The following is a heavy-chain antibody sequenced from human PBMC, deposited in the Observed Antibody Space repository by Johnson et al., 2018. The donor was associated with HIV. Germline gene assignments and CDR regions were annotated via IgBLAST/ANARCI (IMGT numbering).Heavy chain of an antibody. CDR1: GFTFNTYG. J-gene: IGHJ3*02. CDR3: AKERGKRWLHPRDAFDI. D-gene: IGHD5-24*01. CDR2: ISYDGSNK. Sequence: QMQLVESGGGVVQPGRSLRLSCAASGFTFNTYGMHWVRQAPGKGLEWVAVISYDGSNKYYADSVKGRFTISRDNSKNALYLRMNSLRAGDMAVYYCAKERGKRWLHPRDAFDIWGQGTMFTVSS. V-gene: IGHV3-30*18.